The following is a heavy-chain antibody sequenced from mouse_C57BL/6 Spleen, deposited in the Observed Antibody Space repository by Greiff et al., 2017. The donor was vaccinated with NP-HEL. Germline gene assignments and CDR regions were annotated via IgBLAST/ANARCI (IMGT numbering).Heavy chain of an antibody. J-gene: IGHJ2*01. CDR1: GYTFTSYW. D-gene: IGHD1-1*01. CDR3: ARSITTVVAPYYFDY. Sequence: QVQLQQSGAELVKPGASVKLSCKASGYTFTSYWMHWVKQRPGRGLEWIGRIDPNSGGTKYNEKFKSKATLTVDKPSSTAYMQLSSLTSEDSAVYYCARSITTVVAPYYFDYWGQGTTLTVSS. CDR2: IDPNSGGT. V-gene: IGHV1-72*01.